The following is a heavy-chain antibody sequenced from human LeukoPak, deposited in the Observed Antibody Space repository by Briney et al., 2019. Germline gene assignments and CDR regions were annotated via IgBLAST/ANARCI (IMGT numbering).Heavy chain of an antibody. CDR2: IRSTAYGGTT. J-gene: IGHJ4*02. CDR1: GFTFGDYA. D-gene: IGHD6-19*01. V-gene: IGHV3-49*04. Sequence: GGSLRLSCTASGFTFGDYAMSWVRQAPGKGLEWVGFIRSTAYGGTTEYAASVKGRFTISRDDSKSIAYPQMNSLKSEDTAVYYCAKSPYSSGWLHYYWGQGTLVAVSS. CDR3: AKSPYSSGWLHYY.